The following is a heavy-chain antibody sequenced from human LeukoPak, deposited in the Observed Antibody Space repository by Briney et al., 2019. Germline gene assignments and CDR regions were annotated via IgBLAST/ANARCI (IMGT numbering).Heavy chain of an antibody. D-gene: IGHD3-10*01. Sequence: SETLSLTCTVSGGSISSSSYYWGWIRQPPGKGLEWIGSIYYSGSTYYNPSLKSRVTISVDTSKNQFSLKLSSVTAADTAVYYYARLNYYGSGSYYYFDYWGQGTLVTVSS. CDR1: GGSISSSSYY. CDR3: ARLNYYGSGSYYYFDY. CDR2: IYYSGST. V-gene: IGHV4-39*07. J-gene: IGHJ4*02.